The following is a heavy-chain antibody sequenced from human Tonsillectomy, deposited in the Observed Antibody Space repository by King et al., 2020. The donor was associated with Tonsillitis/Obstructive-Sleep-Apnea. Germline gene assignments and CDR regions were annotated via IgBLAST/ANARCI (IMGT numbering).Heavy chain of an antibody. D-gene: IGHD5-12*01. CDR2: IYYSGST. J-gene: IGHJ3*02. CDR1: GGSISGYY. CDR3: AREGLRDAFDI. V-gene: IGHV4-59*01. Sequence: VQLQESGPGLVKPSETLSLTCTVSGGSISGYYWSWLRQPPGKGLECVGYIYYSGSTNYNPSLKSRVTISVDTSKNQFSLKLSSVTAADTAVYYCAREGLRDAFDIWGQGTMVTVSS.